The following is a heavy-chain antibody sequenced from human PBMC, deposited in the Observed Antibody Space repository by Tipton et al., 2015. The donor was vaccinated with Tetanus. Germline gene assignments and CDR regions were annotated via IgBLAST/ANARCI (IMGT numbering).Heavy chain of an antibody. Sequence: SLRLSCAASGFTFSSYAMHWVRQAPGKGLEWVAVISYDGSNKYYADSVKGRFTISRDNAKNSLYLQMISLRAEDTAVYSCARGMAEASNCGGDCYSDYWGQGTLVTVSS. D-gene: IGHD2-21*02. V-gene: IGHV3-30-3*01. J-gene: IGHJ4*02. CDR1: GFTFSSYA. CDR2: ISYDGSNK. CDR3: ARGMAEASNCGGDCYSDY.